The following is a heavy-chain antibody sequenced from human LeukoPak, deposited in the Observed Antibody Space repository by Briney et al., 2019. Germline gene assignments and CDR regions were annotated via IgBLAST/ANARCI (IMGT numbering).Heavy chain of an antibody. CDR2: IKQDGSEK. CDR3: ARGVRYSGYDYVKY. V-gene: IGHV3-7*01. Sequence: GGSLRLSCAASGFTFSGYWMSWVRQAPGKGLDWVANIKQDGSEKYYVDSVKGRFTISRDNAKNSLYLQMNSLRAEDTAVYYCARGVRYSGYDYVKYWGQGTLVTVSS. CDR1: GFTFSGYW. D-gene: IGHD5-12*01. J-gene: IGHJ4*02.